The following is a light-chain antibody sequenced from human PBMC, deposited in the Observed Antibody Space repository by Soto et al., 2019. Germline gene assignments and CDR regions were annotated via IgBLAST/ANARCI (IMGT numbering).Light chain of an antibody. CDR2: KAS. Sequence: DIQMTQSPSTLSASVGDRVIITCRASESISNWLAWYQQKPGKAPNLLIYKASSLKSGVPFRFSGSGSGTEFTLTIHSLQPDDFATYYCQQYDTYWTFGQGTKVEFK. V-gene: IGKV1-5*03. J-gene: IGKJ1*01. CDR1: ESISNW. CDR3: QQYDTYWT.